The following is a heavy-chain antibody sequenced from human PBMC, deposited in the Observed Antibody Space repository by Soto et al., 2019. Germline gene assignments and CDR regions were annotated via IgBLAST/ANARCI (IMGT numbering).Heavy chain of an antibody. J-gene: IGHJ4*02. CDR1: GFTFSNAW. CDR2: IKSKTDGGTT. CDR3: TTDAPSWGSYRYDY. V-gene: IGHV3-15*01. Sequence: GGSLRLSCAASGFTFSNAWMSWVRQAPGKGLEWVGRIKSKTDGGTTDYAAPVKGRFTISRDDSKNTLYLQMNSLKTEDTAVYYCTTDAPSWGSYRYDYWGQGTLVTVSS. D-gene: IGHD3-16*02.